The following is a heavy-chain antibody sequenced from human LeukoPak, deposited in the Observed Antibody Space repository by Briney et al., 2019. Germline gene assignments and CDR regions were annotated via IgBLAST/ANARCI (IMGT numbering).Heavy chain of an antibody. CDR2: IYHSGST. V-gene: IGHV4-39*07. CDR3: ARGDSSGYSQGAFDY. J-gene: IGHJ4*02. CDR1: GGSISSSSYY. D-gene: IGHD3-22*01. Sequence: SETLSLTFTVSGGSISSSSYYWGWIRQPPGKGLEWIGYIYHSGSTYYNPSLKSRVTISVDRSKNQFSLKLSSVTAADTAVYYCARGDSSGYSQGAFDYWGQGTLVTVSS.